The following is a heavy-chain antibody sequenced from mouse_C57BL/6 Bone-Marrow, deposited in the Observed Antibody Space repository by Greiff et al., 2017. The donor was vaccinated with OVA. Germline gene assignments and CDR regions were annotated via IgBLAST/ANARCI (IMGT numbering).Heavy chain of an antibody. D-gene: IGHD1-1*01. J-gene: IGHJ4*01. CDR3: ARERTTMDY. CDR2: IYPGGGYT. CDR1: GYTFTNYW. V-gene: IGHV1-63*01. Sequence: QVHVKQSGAELVRPGTSVKMSCKASGYTFTNYWIGWAKQRPGHGLEWIGDIYPGGGYTNYNEKFKGKATLTADKSSSTAYMQFSSLTSEDSAIYYCARERTTMDYWGQGTSVTVSS.